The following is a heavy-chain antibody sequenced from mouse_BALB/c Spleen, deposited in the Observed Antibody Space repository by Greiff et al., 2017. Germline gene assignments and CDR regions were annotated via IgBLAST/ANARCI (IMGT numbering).Heavy chain of an antibody. J-gene: IGHJ4*01. Sequence: QVQLKESGPGLVAPSQSLSITCTVSGFSLTGYGVNWVRQPPGKGLEWLGMIWGDGSTDYNSALKSRLSISKDNSKSQVFLKMNSLQTDDTARYYCARVGNDYAMDYWGQGTSVTVSS. CDR3: ARVGNDYAMDY. CDR2: IWGDGST. D-gene: IGHD2-1*01. CDR1: GFSLTGYG. V-gene: IGHV2-6-7*01.